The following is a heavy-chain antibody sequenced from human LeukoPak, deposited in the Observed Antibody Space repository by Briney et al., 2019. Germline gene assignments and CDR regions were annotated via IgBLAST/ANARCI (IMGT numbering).Heavy chain of an antibody. CDR2: IYYTGST. V-gene: IGHV4-31*03. CDR1: GGSINNGGYH. J-gene: IGHJ4*02. Sequence: PSETLSLTCTVSGGSINNGGYHWSWIRQLPGKGLEWIGYIYYTGSTYFNPSLKGRVTISIDTSKNQFSLMLRYVTAADTAVYYCARETSIATEGYFDYWGQGSLVTVSS. D-gene: IGHD3-22*01. CDR3: ARETSIATEGYFDY.